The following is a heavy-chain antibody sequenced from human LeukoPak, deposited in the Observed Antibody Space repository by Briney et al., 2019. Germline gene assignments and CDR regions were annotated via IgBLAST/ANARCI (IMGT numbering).Heavy chain of an antibody. V-gene: IGHV4-59*01. Sequence: PSETLSLTCTISGGSISSDYWTWIRQPPGKGLEWIGYIYYSGSTNYNPSLKSRVTISVDTSKNQFSLKLSSVTAADTAVYYCARGALLTNAFDIWGQGTMVTVSS. CDR3: ARGALLTNAFDI. J-gene: IGHJ3*02. CDR2: IYYSGST. CDR1: GGSISSDY. D-gene: IGHD4-11*01.